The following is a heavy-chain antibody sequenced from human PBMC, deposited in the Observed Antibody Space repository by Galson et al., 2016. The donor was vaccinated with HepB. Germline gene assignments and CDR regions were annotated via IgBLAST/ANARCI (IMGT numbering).Heavy chain of an antibody. V-gene: IGHV1-69*06. D-gene: IGHD4-17*01. CDR3: ARDDTKKTSRWYGPFAY. CDR2: IIPLFGTA. J-gene: IGHJ4*02. Sequence: SVKVSCKASGGYSSSYPISWVRQAPGQGLEWMGGIIPLFGTANYARNFQGRVAITADKSTSTAYMELSSLRSEDTAVYYCARDDTKKTSRWYGPFAYWGQGTLVTVSS. CDR1: GGYSSSYP.